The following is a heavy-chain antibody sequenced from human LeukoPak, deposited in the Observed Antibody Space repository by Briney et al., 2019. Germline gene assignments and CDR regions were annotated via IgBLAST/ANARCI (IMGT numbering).Heavy chain of an antibody. Sequence: NSSETLSLTCTVSGGSISSYYWSWIRQPPGKGLEWIGYIYYSGSTNYNPSLKSRVTISVDTSKNQFSLKLSSVTAADTAVYYCAREVQAYDFWSTDYYMDVWGKGTTVTVSS. CDR3: AREVQAYDFWSTDYYMDV. V-gene: IGHV4-59*01. D-gene: IGHD3-3*01. CDR2: IYYSGST. J-gene: IGHJ6*03. CDR1: GGSISSYY.